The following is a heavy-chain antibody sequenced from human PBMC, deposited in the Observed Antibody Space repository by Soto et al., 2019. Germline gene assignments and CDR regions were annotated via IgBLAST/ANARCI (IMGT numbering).Heavy chain of an antibody. D-gene: IGHD6-19*01. CDR2: IYYSGST. Sequence: SETLSLTCTVSGGSISSYYWSWIRQPPGKGLEWIGYIYYSGSTNYNPSLKSRVTISVDTSKNQFSLELSSVTAADTAVYYCARAKIQWLGHYGMDVWGQGTTVTVSS. CDR3: ARAKIQWLGHYGMDV. V-gene: IGHV4-59*01. J-gene: IGHJ6*02. CDR1: GGSISSYY.